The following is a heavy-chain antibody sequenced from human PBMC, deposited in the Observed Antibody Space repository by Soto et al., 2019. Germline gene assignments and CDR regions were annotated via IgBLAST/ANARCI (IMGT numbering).Heavy chain of an antibody. V-gene: IGHV4-31*03. CDR1: GGSISSGGYY. CDR2: IYYSGST. J-gene: IGHJ3*02. Sequence: SETLSLTCTVSGGSISSGGYYWSWIRQHPGKGLEWIGYIYYSGSTYYNPSLKSRVTISVDTSKNQFSLKLSSVTAADTAVYYCARSETSRNAFDIWGQGTMVTVS. CDR3: ARSETSRNAFDI.